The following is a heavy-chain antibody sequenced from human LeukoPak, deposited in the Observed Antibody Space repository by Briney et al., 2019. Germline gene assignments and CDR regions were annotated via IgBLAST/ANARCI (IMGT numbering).Heavy chain of an antibody. J-gene: IGHJ4*02. CDR1: GFTFSGSA. V-gene: IGHV3-73*01. CDR3: TTMSTAEGFDY. Sequence: PRGSLRPSCAVSGFTFSGSAIHWVRHASGNVREWVGRIRGKVYSYETTYAASVKGRFTISRIDSQNTAYLQMNSLNTDDTAVYYCTTMSTAEGFDYWGQGTLVTVSS. CDR2: IRGKVYSYET. D-gene: IGHD1-14*01.